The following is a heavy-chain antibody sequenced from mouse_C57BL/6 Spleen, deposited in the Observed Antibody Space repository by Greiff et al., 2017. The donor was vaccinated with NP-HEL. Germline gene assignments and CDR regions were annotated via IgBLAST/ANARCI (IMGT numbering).Heavy chain of an antibody. V-gene: IGHV1-15*01. Sequence: QVQLQQSGAELVRPGASVTLSCKASGYTFTDYEMHWVKQTPVHGLGWIGAIDPETGGTAYNQKFKGKAILTADKSSSTAYMELRSLTSEDSAVYYCTRDYGSSWFAYWGQGTLVTVAA. CDR2: IDPETGGT. CDR3: TRDYGSSWFAY. D-gene: IGHD1-1*01. CDR1: GYTFTDYE. J-gene: IGHJ3*01.